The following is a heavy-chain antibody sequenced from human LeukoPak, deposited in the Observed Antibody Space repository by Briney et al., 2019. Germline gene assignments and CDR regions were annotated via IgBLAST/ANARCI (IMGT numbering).Heavy chain of an antibody. CDR2: IYTSGST. D-gene: IGHD4-11*01. V-gene: IGHV4-4*07. J-gene: IGHJ5*02. CDR1: GGSISSYY. Sequence: PSETLSLTCTVSGGSISSYYWSWIRQPAGKGLEWIGRIYTSGSTNYNPSLKSRVTMSVDTSKSQFSLKLSSVTAADTAVYYCAREPGPYSNYDWFDPWGQGTLVTVSS. CDR3: AREPGPYSNYDWFDP.